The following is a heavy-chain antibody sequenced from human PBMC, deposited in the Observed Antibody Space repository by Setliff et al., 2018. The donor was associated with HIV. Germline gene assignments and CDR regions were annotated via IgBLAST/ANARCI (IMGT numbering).Heavy chain of an antibody. CDR2: IGGSTGST. Sequence: GGSLRLSCEASGFNVEKSGMTWVRQAPGKGLEWVSAIGGSTGSTYYADSVKGRFTISRDNAKNTLYLQMNSLRAEDTAVYYCARDLSYDYDRSSDTFDYWGQGTLVTVSS. CDR3: ARDLSYDYDRSSDTFDY. D-gene: IGHD3-22*01. V-gene: IGHV3-23*01. J-gene: IGHJ4*02. CDR1: GFNVEKSG.